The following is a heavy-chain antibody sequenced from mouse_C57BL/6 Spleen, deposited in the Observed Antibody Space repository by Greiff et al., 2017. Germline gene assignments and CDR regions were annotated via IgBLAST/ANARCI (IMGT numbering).Heavy chain of an antibody. Sequence: GGGLVQPKGSLKLSCAASGFTFNTYAMHWVRQAPGKGLEWVARIRSKSSNSATYYADSVKDRFPISRVDSQSMLYLQMNNLKTEDTAMYYCVTTVVAPFDYWGKGTTLTVSS. D-gene: IGHD1-1*01. CDR2: IRSKSSNSAT. J-gene: IGHJ2*01. CDR3: VTTVVAPFDY. V-gene: IGHV10-3*01. CDR1: GFTFNTYA.